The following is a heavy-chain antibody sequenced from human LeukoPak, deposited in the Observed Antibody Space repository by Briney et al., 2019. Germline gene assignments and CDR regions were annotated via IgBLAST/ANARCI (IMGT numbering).Heavy chain of an antibody. CDR1: GGFISSYY. Sequence: PSETLSLTCTVSGGFISSYYWSWIRQPAGKGLEWIGRIYTSGSTNYNPSLKSRVTMSVDTSKNQFSLKLSSVTAADTAVYYCAGHHPRNTVDFWGQGTLVTVSS. D-gene: IGHD2/OR15-2a*01. V-gene: IGHV4-4*07. CDR3: AGHHPRNTVDF. J-gene: IGHJ4*02. CDR2: IYTSGST.